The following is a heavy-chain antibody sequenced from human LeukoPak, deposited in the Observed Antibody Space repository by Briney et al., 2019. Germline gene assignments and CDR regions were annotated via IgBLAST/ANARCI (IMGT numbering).Heavy chain of an antibody. CDR2: INHSGST. Sequence: PSETLSLTCAVYGGSFSGYYWSWIRQPPGKGLEWIGEINHSGSTNYNPSLKSRVTISVDTSKNQFSLKLSSVTAADTAVYYCAREGSDYYDYSAFDIWGQGTMVTVSS. CDR3: AREGSDYYDYSAFDI. CDR1: GGSFSGYY. J-gene: IGHJ3*02. V-gene: IGHV4-34*01. D-gene: IGHD3-22*01.